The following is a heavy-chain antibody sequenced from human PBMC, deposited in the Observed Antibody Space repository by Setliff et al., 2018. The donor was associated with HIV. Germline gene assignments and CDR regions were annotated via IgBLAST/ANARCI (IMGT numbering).Heavy chain of an antibody. J-gene: IGHJ5*02. V-gene: IGHV4-59*08. Sequence: PSETLSLTCTVSGGSISGYYWSWIRQPPGKGLEWIGYIYYSGGTNYNPSLKSRVTISVDTSQNQFSLKLSSVTAADTAVYYCARRRFGESPNWFDPWGQGTLVTVSS. D-gene: IGHD3-10*01. CDR2: IYYSGGT. CDR3: ARRRFGESPNWFDP. CDR1: GGSISGYY.